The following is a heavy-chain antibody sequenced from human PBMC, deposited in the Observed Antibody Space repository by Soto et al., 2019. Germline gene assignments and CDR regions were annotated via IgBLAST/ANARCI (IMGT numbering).Heavy chain of an antibody. CDR2: VSPKSGNT. V-gene: IGHV1-18*01. CDR3: XRGRTVSSIGPLLV. D-gene: IGHD1-1*01. CDR1: GYNFFDYG. J-gene: IGHJ1*01. Sequence: QIPLVQSGAEVKKPGASVKVSCKASGYNFFDYGVCWVRQAPAQGLEWMGWVSPKSGNTDYARKVQGRVTMTTDISTSTAYMELRAIISDDTGXXXXXRGRTVSSIGPLLVWGQGTLVSVSS.